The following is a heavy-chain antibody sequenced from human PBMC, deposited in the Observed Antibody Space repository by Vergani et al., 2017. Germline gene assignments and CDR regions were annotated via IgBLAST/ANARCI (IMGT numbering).Heavy chain of an antibody. CDR1: GGSISNYY. V-gene: IGHV4-59*01. CDR2: IYYSGST. Sequence: QVQLQESGPGLVKPSETLSLTCTVSGGSISNYYWSWIRQPPGKGLEWIGYIYYSGSTNYNPSLRSRVTISVDTSKNQFSLKLSSVTAADTAVYYCARGGLIWEDAFDIWGQGTMVTVSS. D-gene: IGHD2-8*01. CDR3: ARGGLIWEDAFDI. J-gene: IGHJ3*02.